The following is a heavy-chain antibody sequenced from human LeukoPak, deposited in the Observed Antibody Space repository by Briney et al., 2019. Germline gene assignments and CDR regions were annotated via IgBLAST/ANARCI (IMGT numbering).Heavy chain of an antibody. V-gene: IGHV1-18*01. J-gene: IGHJ4*02. CDR2: ISAYNGNT. D-gene: IGHD6-13*01. CDR1: GYTFTSYG. Sequence: ASVKVSCKASGYTFTSYGISWVRQAPGQGLEWMGWISAYNGNTNYAQKLQGRVTMTTDTSTSTAYMELRSLRSDDTAVYYCARDLRPVSSWSLDYWGQGTLVTVSS. CDR3: ARDLRPVSSWSLDY.